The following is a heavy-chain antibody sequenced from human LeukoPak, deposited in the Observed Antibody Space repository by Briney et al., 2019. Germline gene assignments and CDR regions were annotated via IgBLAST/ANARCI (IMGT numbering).Heavy chain of an antibody. CDR3: TTSVFLLFGGDAFSV. CDR2: IKSIGDGGTT. Sequence: WGSLRLSCTASGFSFTHAWMSWVRQAPGKGLEWVGRIKSIGDGGTTDYAAPVKGRFTISRDDSKTTVYLQMNSLHTGDTAVYYCTTSVFLLFGGDAFSVWGQGTMVTVSS. CDR1: GFSFTHAW. V-gene: IGHV3-15*01. J-gene: IGHJ3*01. D-gene: IGHD3-10*01.